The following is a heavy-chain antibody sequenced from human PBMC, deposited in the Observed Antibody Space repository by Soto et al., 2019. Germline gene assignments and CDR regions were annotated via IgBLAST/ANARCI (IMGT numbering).Heavy chain of an antibody. V-gene: IGHV3-74*01. CDR3: ARGVVVVPAANFDWFDP. J-gene: IGHJ5*02. D-gene: IGHD2-2*01. CDR1: GFTFSGYW. CDR2: INSDGSST. Sequence: GGSLRLSCAASGFTFSGYWMHWVRQAPGKGLVWVSRINSDGSSTSYADSVKGRFTISRDNAKNTLYLQMNSLRAEDTAVYYCARGVVVVPAANFDWFDPWGQGTLVTVSS.